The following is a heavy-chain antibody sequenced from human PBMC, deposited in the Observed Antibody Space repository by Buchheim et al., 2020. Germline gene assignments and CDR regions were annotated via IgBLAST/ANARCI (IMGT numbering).Heavy chain of an antibody. Sequence: EVHLVESGGDLVQPGGSLRLSCGASGFTFSTYWMQWVRHIPGKGLERVSYINTDGSTRGYADSVKGRFAISRDNANNILYLHMTSLRVEDTATYYCIRDRGWTAFDYWGQG. CDR1: GFTFSTYW. CDR2: INTDGSTR. J-gene: IGHJ4*02. V-gene: IGHV3-74*01. D-gene: IGHD2-15*01. CDR3: IRDRGWTAFDY.